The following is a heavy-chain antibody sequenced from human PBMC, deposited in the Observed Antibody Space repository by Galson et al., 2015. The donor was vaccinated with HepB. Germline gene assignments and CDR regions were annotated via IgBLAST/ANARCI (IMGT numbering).Heavy chain of an antibody. CDR2: ISSNGGST. V-gene: IGHV3-64*01. CDR3: ARESGRGKQHAFDI. CDR1: GFTFSSYA. J-gene: IGHJ3*02. Sequence: SLRLSCAASGFTFSSYAMHWVRQAPGKGLEYVSAISSNGGSTYYANSVKGRFTISRDNSKNTLYLQMGSLRAEDMAVYYCARESGRGKQHAFDIWGQGTMVTVSS. D-gene: IGHD1-26*01.